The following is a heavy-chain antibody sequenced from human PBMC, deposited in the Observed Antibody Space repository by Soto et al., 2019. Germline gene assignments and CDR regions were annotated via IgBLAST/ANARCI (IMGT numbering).Heavy chain of an antibody. CDR2: IYYSGST. CDR3: ARHMDIVVVVAASEAYDI. V-gene: IGHV4-39*01. D-gene: IGHD2-15*01. J-gene: IGHJ3*02. CDR1: GGSISSSSYY. Sequence: QLQLQESGPGLVKPSETLSLTCTLSGGSISSSSYYWGWIRQPPGKGLEWIGSIYYSGSTYYNPSLKSRVTISVDTSKNQFPLKMSSLPAADTAVYYCARHMDIVVVVAASEAYDIWGQGTMVTVSS.